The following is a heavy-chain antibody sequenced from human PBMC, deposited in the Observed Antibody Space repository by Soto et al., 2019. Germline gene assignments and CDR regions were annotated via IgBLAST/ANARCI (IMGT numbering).Heavy chain of an antibody. V-gene: IGHV3-9*01. CDR3: AKEGGTMVRGRYYYYMDV. D-gene: IGHD3-10*01. CDR2: ISWNSGSI. Sequence: GGSLRLSCAASGFTFDDYAMHWVRQAPGKGLEWVSGISWNSGSIGYADSVKGRFTISRDNAKNSLYLQMNSLRAEDTALYYCAKEGGTMVRGRYYYYMDVWGKGTTVTVSS. CDR1: GFTFDDYA. J-gene: IGHJ6*03.